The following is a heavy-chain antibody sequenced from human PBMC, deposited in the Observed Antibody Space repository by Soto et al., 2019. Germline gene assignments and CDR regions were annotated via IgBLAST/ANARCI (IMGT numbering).Heavy chain of an antibody. J-gene: IGHJ4*02. Sequence: SETLSLTCTVSGDSISSSTYYWGWIRQPPGKGLEWIGCIYHTGTTYYNPSLKMRVTISVDTSKNQLSLKLSSVTAADTAVYDCARPYFSSSSMFDYWGQGTLVTVSS. CDR3: ARPYFSSSSMFDY. V-gene: IGHV4-39*01. D-gene: IGHD6-6*01. CDR2: IYHTGTT. CDR1: GDSISSSTYY.